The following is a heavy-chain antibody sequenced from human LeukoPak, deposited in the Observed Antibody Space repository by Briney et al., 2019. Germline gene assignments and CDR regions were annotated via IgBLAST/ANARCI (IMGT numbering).Heavy chain of an antibody. CDR1: GFTFSFYG. Sequence: GGSLRLSCATSGFTFSFYGMHWVRQAPGQGLEWVAFIQYDGIFKFYADSVQGRFSISRDNSKNTLFLQMNSLRADDTAVYYCAKTSDQLLYSKFDFWGQGTLVTVSS. V-gene: IGHV3-30*02. J-gene: IGHJ4*02. CDR2: IQYDGIFK. CDR3: AKTSDQLLYSKFDF. D-gene: IGHD2-2*02.